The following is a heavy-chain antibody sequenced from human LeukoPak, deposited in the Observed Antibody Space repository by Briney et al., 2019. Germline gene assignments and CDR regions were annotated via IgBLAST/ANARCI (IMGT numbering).Heavy chain of an antibody. V-gene: IGHV3-15*07. Sequence: PGGSLRLSCSASGLTVTNAWMNWVRQAPGKGLEWVGRIKSKTDGGTTDYAAPVKGRFTISRDDSKNTLYLQMNSLKTEDTAVYYCTTDPGGQKGYWGQGTLVTVSS. CDR1: GLTVTNAW. CDR3: TTDPGGQKGY. D-gene: IGHD4-23*01. J-gene: IGHJ4*02. CDR2: IKSKTDGGTT.